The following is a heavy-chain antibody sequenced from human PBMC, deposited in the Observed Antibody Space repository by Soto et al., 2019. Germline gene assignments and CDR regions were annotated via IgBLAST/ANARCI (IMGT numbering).Heavy chain of an antibody. CDR3: ARFVATILDY. V-gene: IGHV4-31*03. CDR2: IYYSGST. D-gene: IGHD2-15*01. Sequence: QVQLQESGLGLVKPSQTLSLTCTVSVGSISSGGYYWSWIRQHPGKGLEWIGYIYYSGSTYYNPSLKSRVTRSVDTSKNQFPRQLSAVTAADTAVYYWARFVATILDYCCQETLLTVSS. J-gene: IGHJ4*02. CDR1: VGSISSGGYY.